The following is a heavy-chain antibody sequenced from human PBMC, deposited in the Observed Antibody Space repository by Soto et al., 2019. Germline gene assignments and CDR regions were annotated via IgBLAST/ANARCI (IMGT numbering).Heavy chain of an antibody. CDR2: IDPSDSQT. CDR3: ARLGFPSS. V-gene: IGHV5-10-1*01. CDR1: GYSFPTYW. Sequence: GESLKISCKGSGYSFPTYWISWVRQLPGKGLEWMGRIDPSDSQTNYSPSFQGHVTISVDKSINTAYLQWNSLKASDTAMYYCARLGFPSSWGQGTLVTVSS. D-gene: IGHD7-27*01. J-gene: IGHJ5*02.